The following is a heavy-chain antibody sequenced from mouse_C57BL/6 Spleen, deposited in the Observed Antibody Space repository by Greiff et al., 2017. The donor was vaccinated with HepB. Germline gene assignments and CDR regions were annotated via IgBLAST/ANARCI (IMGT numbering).Heavy chain of an antibody. V-gene: IGHV1-55*01. D-gene: IGHD2-4*01. CDR3: ARGPRYDYVRYFDV. CDR1: GYTFTSYW. Sequence: QVQLQQPGAELVKPGASVKMSCKASGYTFTSYWITWVQQRPGQGLEWIGDIDPGSGSTNYNEKFKSKATLTVDTSSSTAYMQLSSLTSEDSAVYYCARGPRYDYVRYFDVWGTGTTVTVSS. J-gene: IGHJ1*03. CDR2: IDPGSGST.